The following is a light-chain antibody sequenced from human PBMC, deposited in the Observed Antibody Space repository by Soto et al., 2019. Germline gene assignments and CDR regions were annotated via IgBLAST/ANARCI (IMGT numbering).Light chain of an antibody. CDR3: QQYSSLYT. Sequence: DIQMIQSPSTLSASVGDRVTITCRASQSISSWLAWYQQKPGKAPNLLIYKASNLESGVPSRFSGSGSGTEFTLTISSLQPDDSATYYCQQYSSLYTFGQGTKLEI. CDR2: KAS. J-gene: IGKJ2*01. CDR1: QSISSW. V-gene: IGKV1-5*03.